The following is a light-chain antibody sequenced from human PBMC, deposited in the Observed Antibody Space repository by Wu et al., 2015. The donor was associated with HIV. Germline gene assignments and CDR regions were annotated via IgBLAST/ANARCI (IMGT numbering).Light chain of an antibody. V-gene: IGKV3D-20*02. J-gene: IGKJ4*01. CDR2: QTS. CDR3: QQRANWPLT. Sequence: EIVMTQSPATLSVSPGERATLSCRASQSVSNGYVAWYQHKPGQAPRLLISQTSTRAAGVPERFGGSGSATDFTLTISSLEPEDFAVYYCQQRANWPLTFGGGTRLEIK. CDR1: QSVSNGY.